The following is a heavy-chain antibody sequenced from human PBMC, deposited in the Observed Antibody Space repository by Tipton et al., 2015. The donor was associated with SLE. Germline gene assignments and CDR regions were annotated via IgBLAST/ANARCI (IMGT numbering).Heavy chain of an antibody. CDR3: ASLIAVAGTNY. V-gene: IGHV3-30-3*01. Sequence: SLRLSCAASGFTFSSYAMHWVRQAPGKGLEWVALISYDGYNKYYADSVKGRFTISRDNSKNTLYLQMNSLRAEDTAVYYCASLIAVAGTNYWGQGTLVTASS. CDR1: GFTFSSYA. CDR2: ISYDGYNK. J-gene: IGHJ4*02. D-gene: IGHD6-19*01.